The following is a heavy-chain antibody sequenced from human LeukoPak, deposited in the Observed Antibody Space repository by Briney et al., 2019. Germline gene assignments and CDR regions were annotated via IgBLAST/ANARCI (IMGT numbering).Heavy chain of an antibody. J-gene: IGHJ6*02. Sequence: PSETLTLTCAVYGGSFSGYYWSWIRQPPGKGLEWIGDINHSGSTNYNPSLKSRVTISVDTSKNQFSLKLSSVTAADTAVYYCARTFSESYYYYGMDVWGQGTTVTVSS. CDR1: GGSFSGYY. CDR3: ARTFSESYYYYGMDV. D-gene: IGHD1-26*01. CDR2: INHSGST. V-gene: IGHV4-34*01.